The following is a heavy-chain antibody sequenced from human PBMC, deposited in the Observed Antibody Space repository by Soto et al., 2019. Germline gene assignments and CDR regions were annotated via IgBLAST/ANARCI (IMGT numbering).Heavy chain of an antibody. CDR3: ARGVEPITLVVTAFDI. CDR1: GGSVSSGNYY. Sequence: QVQLQESGPGLVKPSQTLSLTCTVSGGSVSSGNYYWSWIRHHPGKGLEWIGYISSSGNPFYKPSLNSRLSISLDTSKNQLSLKLNSVTDADAALYYCARGVEPITLVVTAFDIWGQGTMVTVSS. J-gene: IGHJ3*02. V-gene: IGHV4-31*03. CDR2: ISSSGNP. D-gene: IGHD3-22*01.